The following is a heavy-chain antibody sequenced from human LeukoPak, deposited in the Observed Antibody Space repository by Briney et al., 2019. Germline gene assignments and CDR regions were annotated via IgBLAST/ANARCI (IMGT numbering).Heavy chain of an antibody. CDR3: ARHRFLGGSYLGLTLDAFDI. D-gene: IGHD1-26*01. J-gene: IGHJ3*02. CDR2: IYYSGST. CDR1: GGSISSSSYY. Sequence: SETLSLTCTVSGGSISSSSYYWGWIRQPPGKGLEWIGSIYYSGSTYYNPSLKSRVTISVDTSKNQFSLKLSSVTAADTAVYYCARHRFLGGSYLGLTLDAFDICGQGTMVTVSS. V-gene: IGHV4-39*01.